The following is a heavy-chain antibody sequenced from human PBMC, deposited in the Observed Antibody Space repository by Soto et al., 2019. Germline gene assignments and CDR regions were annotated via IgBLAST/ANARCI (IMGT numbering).Heavy chain of an antibody. CDR2: INPTGSP. CDR1: GGSLTGYY. J-gene: IGHJ3*02. D-gene: IGHD6-19*01. Sequence: SETLSLTCVVYGGSLTGYYWSWIRQPPGRGLEWIGEINPTGSPKYNPSLMSRVTISVDTSKNRFSMKLSSVTAADTAVFYCARSREQWLVDAFDIWGQGTRVTVS. CDR3: ARSREQWLVDAFDI. V-gene: IGHV4-34*01.